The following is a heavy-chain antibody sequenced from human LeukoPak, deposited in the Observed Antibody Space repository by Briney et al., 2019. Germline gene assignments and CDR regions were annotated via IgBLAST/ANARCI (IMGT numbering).Heavy chain of an antibody. V-gene: IGHV4-59*01. Sequence: PSETLSLTCTVSGDSISTYYWSWIRQPPGKGLEWIGYIFHSGSNNYNPSLKSRVTISVDTSKNQFSLKLSYVTAADTAVYYCARADRCSSTSCPAYFDYWGQGTLVTVSS. CDR1: GDSISTYY. CDR2: IFHSGSN. J-gene: IGHJ4*02. CDR3: ARADRCSSTSCPAYFDY. D-gene: IGHD2-2*01.